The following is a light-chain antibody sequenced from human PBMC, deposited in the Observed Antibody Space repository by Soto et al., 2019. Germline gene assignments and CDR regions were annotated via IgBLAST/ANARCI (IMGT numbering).Light chain of an antibody. J-gene: IGKJ5*01. CDR1: ERIYSAY. CDR3: QQYGNSPIT. Sequence: EVVLTQSPGTLSLSRGERATLSCRASERIYSAYLGWYQQKPGQAPRLLIYGTSSRATGIPDRFSGSGSGTDFTLTISRLEPEYFAVYYCQQYGNSPITFGQGTRLEIK. CDR2: GTS. V-gene: IGKV3-20*01.